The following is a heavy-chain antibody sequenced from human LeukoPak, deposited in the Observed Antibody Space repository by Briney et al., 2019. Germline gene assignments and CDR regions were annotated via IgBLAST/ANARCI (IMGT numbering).Heavy chain of an antibody. CDR2: ISGSGGST. J-gene: IGHJ4*02. Sequence: PGGSLRLSCAASGFTFSSYAMSWVRQAPGKGLEWVSAISGSGGSTYYADSVKGRFTISRDNSGNTLFLQMNSLRAEDTAVYYCAKDGGLWVSAHWGDSWGRGTLVTVSS. CDR3: AKDGGLWVSAHWGDS. CDR1: GFTFSSYA. V-gene: IGHV3-23*01. D-gene: IGHD7-27*01.